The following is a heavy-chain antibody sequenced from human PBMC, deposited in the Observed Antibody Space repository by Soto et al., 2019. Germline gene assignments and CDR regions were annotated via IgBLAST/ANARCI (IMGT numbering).Heavy chain of an antibody. V-gene: IGHV3-30-3*01. Sequence: QVQLVESGGGVVQPGRSLRLSCAASGFTFRSYAMHWVRQAPGKGLEWVAIISNDGNNKFYADSVKGRFTISRDNSKNTLYLQMNSLRVEDTAVYYCARGDSSSWFTTHFDYWGQGTLVTVSS. J-gene: IGHJ4*02. CDR3: ARGDSSSWFTTHFDY. CDR1: GFTFRSYA. D-gene: IGHD6-13*01. CDR2: ISNDGNNK.